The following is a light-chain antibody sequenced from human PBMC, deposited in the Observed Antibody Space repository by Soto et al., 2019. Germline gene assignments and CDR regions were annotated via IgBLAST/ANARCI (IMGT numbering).Light chain of an antibody. CDR1: SSDVGGYNY. J-gene: IGLJ1*01. Sequence: QSALTQPRSVSGSPGQSVTISCTGTSSDVGGYNYVSWYQQHPGKAPKLMIYDVSKRPSGVPDRFSGSTSGNTASLTISGLRAADEADYYCCSYAGSLFVFGTRTKVTVL. CDR2: DVS. V-gene: IGLV2-11*01. CDR3: CSYAGSLFV.